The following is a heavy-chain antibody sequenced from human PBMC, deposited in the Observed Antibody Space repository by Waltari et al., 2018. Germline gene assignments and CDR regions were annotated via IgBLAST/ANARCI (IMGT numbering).Heavy chain of an antibody. CDR1: GFTFSSYA. D-gene: IGHD3-10*01. V-gene: IGHV3-23*03. Sequence: EVQLLESGGGLVQPGGSLRLSCAASGFTFSSYAMSWVRQAPGKGLEWVSVSYSGCSTYYADSVKGRFTISRDNSKNTLYLQMNSLRAEDTAVYYCVAVSALYYYYYMDVWGKGTTVTVSS. CDR3: VAVSALYYYYYMDV. CDR2: SYSGCST. J-gene: IGHJ6*03.